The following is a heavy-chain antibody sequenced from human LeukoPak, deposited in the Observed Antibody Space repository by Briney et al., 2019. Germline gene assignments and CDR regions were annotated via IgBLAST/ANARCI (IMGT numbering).Heavy chain of an antibody. D-gene: IGHD3-22*01. CDR2: ISAYNGNT. CDR3: ARGFDDSSGYYSYYYYYYMDV. Sequence: ASVKVSCKASGYTFTSYGISWVRQAPGQGLEWMGWISAYNGNTNYAQKLQGRVTMTTDTSTSTAYMELRSLRSDYTAVYYCARGFDDSSGYYSYYYYYYMDVWGKGTTVTISS. V-gene: IGHV1-18*01. CDR1: GYTFTSYG. J-gene: IGHJ6*03.